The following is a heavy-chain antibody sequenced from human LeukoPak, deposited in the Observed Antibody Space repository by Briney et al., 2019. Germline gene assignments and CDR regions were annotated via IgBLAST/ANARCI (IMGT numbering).Heavy chain of an antibody. D-gene: IGHD2-15*01. V-gene: IGHV6-1*01. CDR2: TYHRSKWFN. CDR3: ARQARGGFDI. Sequence: LSQTLSLTCVISGDSVSTNSAAWNWNRQSPSRGLEWLGRTYHRSKWFNDYAVSVQSRITLNPDTSKNQFSLQLNSVTPEDTAVYYCARQARGGFDIWGQGTMVTVSS. CDR1: GDSVSTNSAA. J-gene: IGHJ3*02.